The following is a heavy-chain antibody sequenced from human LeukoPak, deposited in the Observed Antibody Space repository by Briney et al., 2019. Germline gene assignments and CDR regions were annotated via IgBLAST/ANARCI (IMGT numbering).Heavy chain of an antibody. CDR2: VNPNSGET. D-gene: IGHD3-3*01. J-gene: IGHJ6*03. V-gene: IGHV1-2*02. Sequence: ASVKVSCKASGYIITNYAMNWVRQAPGHGLEWMGWVNPNSGETRYAQKFQGRVTMTSDTSISTAYMELSRLRSDDTALYYCARDRRFLAPDNYMDVWGKGSTVIVSS. CDR3: ARDRRFLAPDNYMDV. CDR1: GYIITNYA.